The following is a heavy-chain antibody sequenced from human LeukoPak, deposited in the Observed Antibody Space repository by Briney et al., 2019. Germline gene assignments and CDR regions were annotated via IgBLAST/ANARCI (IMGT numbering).Heavy chain of an antibody. CDR2: IHYSGST. CDR1: GESFSVYY. D-gene: IGHD5-24*01. J-gene: IGHJ4*02. CDR3: ARVAAVEMATIDY. Sequence: SETLSLTCAVYGESFSVYYWSWLRQPPGKGLEWIGYIHYSGSTNYNPSLKSRVTISVDTSKNQFSLKLSSVTAADTDVYYCARVAAVEMATIDYWGQGTLVTVSS. V-gene: IGHV4-59*01.